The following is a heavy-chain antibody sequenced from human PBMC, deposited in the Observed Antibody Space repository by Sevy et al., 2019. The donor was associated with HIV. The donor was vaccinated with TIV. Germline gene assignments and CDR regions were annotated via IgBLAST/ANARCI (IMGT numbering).Heavy chain of an antibody. V-gene: IGHV3-33*03. CDR3: ALDSARVIVPTAGFDS. CDR1: GFTFRSFS. D-gene: IGHD1-1*01. Sequence: GGSLRLSCSASGFTFRSFSMHWVRQAPGKGLEWVAAIWYDGRTKQYADSVKGRFTISRDNSKNMLTLEMNSLRAEDTGLYVCALDSARVIVPTAGFDSWGQGTVVTVSS. CDR2: IWYDGRTK. J-gene: IGHJ5*01.